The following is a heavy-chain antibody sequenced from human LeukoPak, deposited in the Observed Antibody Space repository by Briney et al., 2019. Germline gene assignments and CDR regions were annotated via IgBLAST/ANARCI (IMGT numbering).Heavy chain of an antibody. Sequence: SETLSLTCTVSGGSISSHYWSWIRQPPGKGLEWIGYIYYSGSTNYNPSLKSRVTISVDTSKNQFSLKLSSVTAADTAVYYCARSVPGDYFDYWGQGTQVTVSS. V-gene: IGHV4-59*11. CDR2: IYYSGST. CDR3: ARSVPGDYFDY. D-gene: IGHD1-1*01. CDR1: GGSISSHY. J-gene: IGHJ4*02.